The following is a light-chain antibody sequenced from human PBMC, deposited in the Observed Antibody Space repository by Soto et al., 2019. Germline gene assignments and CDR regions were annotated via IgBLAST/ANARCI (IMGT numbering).Light chain of an antibody. CDR1: QSISTY. Sequence: DIQMTQSPSSLSASVGDRVTITCRASQSISTYLNWYQQKPGKAPKLLIYSASNLHSGIPSRFGGSGSGTDFTLTISSLQPEDFATYSCQQSYIAPTTFGPGTKVDIK. CDR2: SAS. J-gene: IGKJ3*01. CDR3: QQSYIAPTT. V-gene: IGKV1-39*01.